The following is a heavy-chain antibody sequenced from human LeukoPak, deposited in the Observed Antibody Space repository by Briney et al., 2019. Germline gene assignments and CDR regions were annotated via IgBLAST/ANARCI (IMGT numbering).Heavy chain of an antibody. CDR3: ARYDSRGWFDP. V-gene: IGHV4-59*08. CDR1: GGSFSGYY. J-gene: IGHJ5*02. CDR2: IYYTGST. Sequence: SETLSLTCAIYGGSFSGYYWSWIRQPPGKGLEWITYIYYTGSTNYNPSLKSRVTISVDTSKNQFSLKLSSVTAADTAVYYCARYDSRGWFDPWGQGTLVTVSS. D-gene: IGHD3-22*01.